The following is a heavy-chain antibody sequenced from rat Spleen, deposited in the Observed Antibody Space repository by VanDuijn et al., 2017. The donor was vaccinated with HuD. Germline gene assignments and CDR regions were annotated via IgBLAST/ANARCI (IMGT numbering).Heavy chain of an antibody. D-gene: IGHD2-1*01. CDR3: ARRYDFDY. V-gene: IGHV5-7*01. CDR2: SSYDGSST. Sequence: EVQLVESGGGLVQPGRSLKLSCAASGFTFSDYNMAWVRQAPTKGLERVTTSSYDGSSTYYRDSVKGRFTISRDNAKSTLYLQMDSLRSEDTATYYCARRYDFDYWSKGVMVTVSS. CDR1: GFTFSDYN. J-gene: IGHJ2*01.